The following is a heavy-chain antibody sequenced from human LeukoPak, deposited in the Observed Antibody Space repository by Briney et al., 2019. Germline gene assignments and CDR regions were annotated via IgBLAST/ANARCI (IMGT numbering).Heavy chain of an antibody. V-gene: IGHV3-48*04. CDR3: ARDRYSYGYLQSYFDY. Sequence: QPGGSLRLSCAASGFTFSSYSMNWVRQAPGKGLEWVSYISSSSSTIYYADSVKGRFTISRDNAKNSLYLQMNSLRAEDTAVYYCARDRYSYGYLQSYFDYWGQGTLVTVSS. CDR1: GFTFSSYS. CDR2: ISSSSSTI. D-gene: IGHD5-18*01. J-gene: IGHJ4*02.